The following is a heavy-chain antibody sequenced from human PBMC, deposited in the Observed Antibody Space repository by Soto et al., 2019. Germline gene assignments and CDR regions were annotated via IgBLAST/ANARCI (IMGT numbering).Heavy chain of an antibody. CDR3: ATMATFGSLNWFDP. Sequence: XSVEVSFRASGYTFTSYGIRWVRQAPGQGLEWLGWISVYNGVTTYAQKFQGRVTMTRDISIATAYMELSSLRSDDTAIYYCATMATFGSLNWFDPWGQGTLVTVSS. V-gene: IGHV1-18*04. J-gene: IGHJ5*02. CDR1: GYTFTSYG. D-gene: IGHD3-10*01. CDR2: ISVYNGVT.